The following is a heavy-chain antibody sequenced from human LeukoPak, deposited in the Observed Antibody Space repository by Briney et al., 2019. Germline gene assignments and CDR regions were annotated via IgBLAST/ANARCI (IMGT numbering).Heavy chain of an antibody. CDR3: ARDPLRSTWSTYYNALDV. CDR2: IYSGGAT. V-gene: IGHV3-53*01. D-gene: IGHD6-13*01. CDR1: GFIVSSNY. J-gene: IGHJ6*02. Sequence: GGSLRLSCAASGFIVSSNYMSWVRQAPGKGLEWVSVIYSGGATYYADSVKGRFTISRDNSKNMLYLQMNSLRAEDTAVYYCARDPLRSTWSTYYNALDVWGQGTTVTVSS.